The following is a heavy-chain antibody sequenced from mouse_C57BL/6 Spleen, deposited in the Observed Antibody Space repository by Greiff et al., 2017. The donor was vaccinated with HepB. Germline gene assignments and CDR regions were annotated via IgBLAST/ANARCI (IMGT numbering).Heavy chain of an antibody. D-gene: IGHD1-1*01. Sequence: EVKLQESGPGLVKPSQSLSLTCSVTGYSITSGYYWNWIRQFPGNKLEWMGYISYDGSNNYNPSLKNRISITRDTSKNQFFLKLNSVTTEDTATYYCAREGDMTTVVATNWYFDVWGTGTTVTVSS. CDR3: AREGDMTTVVATNWYFDV. CDR2: ISYDGSN. CDR1: GYSITSGYY. J-gene: IGHJ1*03. V-gene: IGHV3-6*01.